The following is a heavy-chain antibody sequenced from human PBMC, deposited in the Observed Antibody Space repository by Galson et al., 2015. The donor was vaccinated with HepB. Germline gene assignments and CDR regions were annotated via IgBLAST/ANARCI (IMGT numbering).Heavy chain of an antibody. J-gene: IGHJ4*02. D-gene: IGHD6-19*01. V-gene: IGHV1-3*01. CDR3: AREVRHSGWTEPFDY. CDR1: GYTFTSYA. CDR2: INAGNGNT. Sequence: SVKVSCKASGYTFTSYAMHWVRQAPGQRLEWMGWINAGNGNTKYSQKFQGRVTITRDTSASTAYMELSSLRSKDTAVYYCAREVRHSGWTEPFDYWGQGTLVTVSS.